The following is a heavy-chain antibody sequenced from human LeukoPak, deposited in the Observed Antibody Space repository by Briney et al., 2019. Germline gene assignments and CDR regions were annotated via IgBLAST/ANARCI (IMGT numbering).Heavy chain of an antibody. CDR2: IYSGDRT. CDR3: ARVGPRERSYAMDV. V-gene: IGHV3-53*01. D-gene: IGHD1-26*01. J-gene: IGHJ6*02. Sequence: PGGSLRLSCAASGFNVNSNYMSWVRQAPGKGLEWVSVIYSGDRTHYTDSVKGRFTIFRDNFKNTLYLQMNSLRVEDTAVYYCARVGPRERSYAMDVWGQGTTVTVSS. CDR1: GFNVNSNY.